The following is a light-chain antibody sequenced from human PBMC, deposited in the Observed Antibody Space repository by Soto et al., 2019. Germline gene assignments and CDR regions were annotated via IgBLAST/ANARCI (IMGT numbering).Light chain of an antibody. CDR2: ATS. CDR1: QSISTY. Sequence: DIQMTQSPSSLSASVGDRVTITCRASQSISTYLNWYQQKPGRAPKLLIYATSSLQSGVPSRFSGSGSGTDFTLTISGLQSEDFATYYCQQSYTMPRTFGQGTKVDI. J-gene: IGKJ1*01. V-gene: IGKV1-39*01. CDR3: QQSYTMPRT.